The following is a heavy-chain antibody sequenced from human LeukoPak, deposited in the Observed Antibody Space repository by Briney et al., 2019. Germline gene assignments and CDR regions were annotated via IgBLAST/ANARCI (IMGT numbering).Heavy chain of an antibody. CDR2: IWYDGSNK. V-gene: IGHV3-33*01. Sequence: GGSLRLFCAASGFTFSSYGMYWVRQAPGKGLEWVAVIWYDGSNKYYADSVKGRFTISRDNSKNTLYLQMNSLRAEDTAVYYCAREEVGATCDYWGQGTLVTVSS. J-gene: IGHJ4*02. D-gene: IGHD1-26*01. CDR3: AREEVGATCDY. CDR1: GFTFSSYG.